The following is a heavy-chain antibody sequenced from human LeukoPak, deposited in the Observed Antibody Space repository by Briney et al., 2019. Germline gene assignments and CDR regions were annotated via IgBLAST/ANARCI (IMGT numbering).Heavy chain of an antibody. D-gene: IGHD2-15*01. J-gene: IGHJ3*02. Sequence: GGSLRLSCAASGFTFSSYSMNWVRQAPGKGLEWVSYISSSSSTIYYADSVKGRFTISRDNAKNLLYLQMNSLRDEDTAVYYCARPNCSGGSCYADAFDIWGQGTMVTVSS. CDR3: ARPNCSGGSCYADAFDI. CDR1: GFTFSSYS. V-gene: IGHV3-48*02. CDR2: ISSSSSTI.